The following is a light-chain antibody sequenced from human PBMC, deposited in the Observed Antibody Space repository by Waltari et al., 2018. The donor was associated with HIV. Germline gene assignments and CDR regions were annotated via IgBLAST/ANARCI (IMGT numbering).Light chain of an antibody. CDR1: QSVFYSSTNNNY. V-gene: IGKV4-1*01. CDR2: WAS. J-gene: IGKJ4*01. CDR3: QQYYSTPLT. Sequence: DIVMTQSPDSLAMSLGERATINCKSSQSVFYSSTNNNYLAWYQQKPGQPPKLLIYWASTRESGVPDRFSGSGSGTEFTVTISSLQAEDVAVYYCQQYYSTPLTFGGGTKVEIK.